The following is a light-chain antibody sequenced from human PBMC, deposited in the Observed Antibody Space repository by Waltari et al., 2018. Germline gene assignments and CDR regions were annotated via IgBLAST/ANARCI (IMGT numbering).Light chain of an antibody. CDR1: QSIKSW. V-gene: IGKV1-5*03. J-gene: IGKJ1*01. Sequence: DIQMTQSPSILSASVGDTVTITCRASQSIKSWLAWYQQKPGKAPNLLIYKASSLESGVPSRFSGSGSGTEFTLTITSLQPDDFAVYYCQQYQTYWTFGQGTKVEIK. CDR2: KAS. CDR3: QQYQTYWT.